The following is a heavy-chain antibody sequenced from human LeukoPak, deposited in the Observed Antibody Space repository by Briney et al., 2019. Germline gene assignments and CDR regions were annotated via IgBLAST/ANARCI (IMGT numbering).Heavy chain of an antibody. Sequence: GGSLRLSCAVSGFSFSDHFMDWVRQAPGKGLEWVGRSTKRGNNYNTHYAASVKDRFTISRDDSDNSLYLQMNSLKTEDTAVYYCSRARMGDGYNYVWGQGTLVTVSS. CDR1: GFSFSDHF. CDR3: SRARMGDGYNYV. J-gene: IGHJ4*02. D-gene: IGHD5-18*01. V-gene: IGHV3-72*01. CDR2: STKRGNNYNT.